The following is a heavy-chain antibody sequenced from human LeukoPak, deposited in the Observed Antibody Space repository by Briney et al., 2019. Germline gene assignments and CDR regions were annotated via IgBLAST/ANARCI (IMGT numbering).Heavy chain of an antibody. CDR2: IYSGGST. D-gene: IGHD5-24*01. V-gene: IGHV3-66*02. CDR1: GFTVSSNY. CDR3: ARVGETWLQSPDY. J-gene: IGHJ4*02. Sequence: PVGSLRLSCAASGFTVSSNYMSWVRQAPGKGLEWVSVIYSGGSTYYADSVKGRFTISRDNSKNTLYLQMNSLRAEDTAVYYCARVGETWLQSPDYWGQGTLVTVSS.